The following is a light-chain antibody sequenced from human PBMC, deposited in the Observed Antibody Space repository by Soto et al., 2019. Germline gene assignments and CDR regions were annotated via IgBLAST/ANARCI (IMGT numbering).Light chain of an antibody. CDR2: DVS. Sequence: QSALTQPASVSGSPGQSITISCTGTSSDVGGYNYVSWSQPHPGKAPKFMIYDVSNRPSGVSNRFSGSKSSNTASLTISGLQAEDEADYYCCSYTTSNTRQIVFGTGTKLTVL. CDR3: CSYTTSNTRQIV. CDR1: SSDVGGYNY. J-gene: IGLJ1*01. V-gene: IGLV2-14*01.